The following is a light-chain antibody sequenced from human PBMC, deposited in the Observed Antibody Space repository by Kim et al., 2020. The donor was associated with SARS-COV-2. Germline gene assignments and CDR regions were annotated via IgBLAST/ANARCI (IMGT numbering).Light chain of an antibody. V-gene: IGKV1-33*01. CDR2: DVS. CDR3: QHYDNFPPIT. CDR1: RDIGKY. J-gene: IGKJ5*01. Sequence: YVGDRVTITCQASRDIGKYLNWYQHKPGKAPQLLIYDVSNLEKGVPSRFSGSGSGTDFAFTISSLQPEDVATYYCQHYDNFPPITFGQETRLEIK.